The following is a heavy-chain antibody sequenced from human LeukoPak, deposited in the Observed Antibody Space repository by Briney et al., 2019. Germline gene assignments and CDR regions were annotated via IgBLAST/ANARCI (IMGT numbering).Heavy chain of an antibody. CDR2: IKEDGSKK. CDR1: GFTFSGCW. CDR3: VTPLDYYDSSGYHQGGD. J-gene: IGHJ4*02. Sequence: GGSLRLSCAASGFTFSGCWMTWVRQAPGKGLEWVANIKEDGSKKNYVDSVKGRFTIFRDNAKNSLYLQMNSLRAEDTAVYYCVTPLDYYDSSGYHQGGDWGQGTLVTVSS. V-gene: IGHV3-7*03. D-gene: IGHD3-22*01.